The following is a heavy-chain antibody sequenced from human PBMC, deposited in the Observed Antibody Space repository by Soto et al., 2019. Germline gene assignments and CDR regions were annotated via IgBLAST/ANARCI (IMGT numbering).Heavy chain of an antibody. CDR2: IWYDGSYK. Sequence: QVQLVESGGGVVQPGRSLRLSCAASGFTFSNHGMHWVRPAPGKGLEWVAVIWYDGSYKYYADSVKGRFTISRDNSKNTLYLQMNSLRAEDTALYYCARQDMVSYYFDSWGQGTLVTVSS. J-gene: IGHJ4*02. V-gene: IGHV3-33*01. CDR3: ARQDMVSYYFDS. D-gene: IGHD2-8*01. CDR1: GFTFSNHG.